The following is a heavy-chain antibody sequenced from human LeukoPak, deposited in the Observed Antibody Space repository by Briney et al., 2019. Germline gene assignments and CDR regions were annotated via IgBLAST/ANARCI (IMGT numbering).Heavy chain of an antibody. Sequence: SETLSLTCAVYGGSFSGYYWSWIRQPPGKGLEWIGEINHSGSTNYNPSLKSRVTISVDTSKNQFSLKLSSVTAADTAVYYCARHYSSSWYSYYYYYMDVWGKGTTVTVSS. D-gene: IGHD6-13*01. CDR1: GGSFSGYY. CDR2: INHSGST. J-gene: IGHJ6*03. V-gene: IGHV4-34*01. CDR3: ARHYSSSWYSYYYYYMDV.